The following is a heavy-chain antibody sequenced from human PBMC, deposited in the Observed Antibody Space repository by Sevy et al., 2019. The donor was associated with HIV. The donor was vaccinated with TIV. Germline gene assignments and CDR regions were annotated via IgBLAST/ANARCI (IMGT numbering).Heavy chain of an antibody. CDR1: GGSIRSGRYY. J-gene: IGHJ6*02. CDR3: ARESYDFWTGPVDYDYGMDV. D-gene: IGHD3-3*01. Sequence: SETLSLTCTVSGGSIRSGRYYWTWIRQPAGKGLEWIGRIFPSGGSNFNPSMMSRVSMSIDTSKKQFSLRLTSVTAADTAVYYCARESYDFWTGPVDYDYGMDVWGQGTTVTVSS. V-gene: IGHV4-61*02. CDR2: IFPSGGS.